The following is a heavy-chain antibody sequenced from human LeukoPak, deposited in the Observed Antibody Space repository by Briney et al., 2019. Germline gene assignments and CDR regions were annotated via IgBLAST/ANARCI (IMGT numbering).Heavy chain of an antibody. CDR1: GFTFSSYS. V-gene: IGHV3-48*04. CDR2: ISSSSSTI. J-gene: IGHJ6*03. CDR3: ARDHLNYPGWFGEFWGYYYYMDV. Sequence: GGSLRLSCAASGFTFSSYSMNWVRQAPGKGLEWVSYISSSSSTIYYADSVKGRFTISRDNAKNSLYLQMNSLRAEDTAVYYCARDHLNYPGWFGEFWGYYYYMDVWGKGTTVTVSS. D-gene: IGHD3-10*01.